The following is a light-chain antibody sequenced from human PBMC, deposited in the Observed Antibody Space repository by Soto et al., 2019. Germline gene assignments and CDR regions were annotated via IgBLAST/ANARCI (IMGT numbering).Light chain of an antibody. CDR2: AAS. CDR3: LQDYNYPPT. V-gene: IGKV1-6*01. J-gene: IGKJ1*01. CDR1: QGIRND. Sequence: AIQMTQSPSSLTASVGDRVTITCRASQGIRNDLGWYQQKPGKAPKLLIYAASTLQSGVPSRFSGSGSGTDFTLIISSLQPEYFATYYCLQDYNYPPTFGLGTTVEI.